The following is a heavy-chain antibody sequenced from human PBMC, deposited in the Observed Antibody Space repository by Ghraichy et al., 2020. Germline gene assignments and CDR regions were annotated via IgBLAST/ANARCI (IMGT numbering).Heavy chain of an antibody. CDR1: GFSFSDYA. Sequence: LNISCAVSGFSFSDYAMNWVRQVPGKGLEWVSGISASGWTTYYTDSVKGRFTISRDNSKKTLYLQLNGLRAEDSAVYFCAKDLRLYPLAFDIWGQGTMVTVSS. D-gene: IGHD2-2*02. J-gene: IGHJ3*02. CDR3: AKDLRLYPLAFDI. CDR2: ISASGWTT. V-gene: IGHV3-23*01.